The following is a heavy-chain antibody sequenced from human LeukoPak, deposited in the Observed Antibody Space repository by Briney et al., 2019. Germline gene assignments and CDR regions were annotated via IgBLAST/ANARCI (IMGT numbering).Heavy chain of an antibody. V-gene: IGHV4-59*11. CDR1: GGSISSHY. J-gene: IGHJ4*02. Sequence: SETLSLTCTDSGGSISSHYWSWIRQPPGKGLEWIGYIYYSGSTNYNPSLKSRVTISVDTSKNQFSLKLSSVTAADTAVYYCARAIRYYDILTGYYIGGFDYWGQGTLVTVSS. CDR2: IYYSGST. D-gene: IGHD3-9*01. CDR3: ARAIRYYDILTGYYIGGFDY.